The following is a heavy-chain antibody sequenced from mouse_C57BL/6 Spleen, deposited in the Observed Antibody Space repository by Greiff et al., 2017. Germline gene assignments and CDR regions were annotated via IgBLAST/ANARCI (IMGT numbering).Heavy chain of an antibody. Sequence: QVQLKESGAELVRPGASVKLSCKASGYTFTDYYINWVKQRPGQGLEWIARIYPGSGNTYYNEKFKGKATLTAEKSSSTAYMQLSSLTSEDSAVYFCASPYYYGSSGFDYWGQGTTLTVSS. CDR2: IYPGSGNT. D-gene: IGHD1-1*01. CDR3: ASPYYYGSSGFDY. J-gene: IGHJ2*01. CDR1: GYTFTDYY. V-gene: IGHV1-76*01.